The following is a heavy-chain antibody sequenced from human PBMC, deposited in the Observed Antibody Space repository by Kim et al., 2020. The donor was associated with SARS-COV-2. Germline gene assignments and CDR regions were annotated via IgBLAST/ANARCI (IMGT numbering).Heavy chain of an antibody. CDR3: ARETIVVVPGTVRDYYYYGMDV. V-gene: IGHV1-3*01. D-gene: IGHD2-2*01. CDR1: GYTFTSYA. J-gene: IGHJ6*02. CDR2: INAGNGNT. Sequence: ASVKVSCKASGYTFTSYAMHWVRQAPGQRLEWMGWINAGNGNTKYSQKFQGRVTITRDTSASTAYMELSSLRSEDTAVYYCARETIVVVPGTVRDYYYYGMDVWGQGTTVTVSS.